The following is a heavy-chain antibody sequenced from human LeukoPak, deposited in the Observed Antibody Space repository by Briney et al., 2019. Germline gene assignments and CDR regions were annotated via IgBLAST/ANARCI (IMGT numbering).Heavy chain of an antibody. CDR3: ARGCGIQPWFGACPCGMDV. V-gene: IGHV1-46*01. CDR2: INPSGGST. J-gene: IGHJ6*02. CDR1: GYTFTSYY. Sequence: SVKVSCKASGYTFTSYYMHWVRQAPGQGLEWMGIINPSGGSTSYAQEFQGRVTMTRDTSTSTVYMELSSLRSEDTAVYYCARGCGIQPWFGACPCGMDVWGQGTTVTVSS. D-gene: IGHD5-18*01.